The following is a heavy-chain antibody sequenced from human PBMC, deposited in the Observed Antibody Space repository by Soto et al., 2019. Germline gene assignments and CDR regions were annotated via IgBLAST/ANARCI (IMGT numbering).Heavy chain of an antibody. V-gene: IGHV3-33*01. J-gene: IGHJ6*02. Sequence: GGSLRLSCAASGFTFSSYGMHWVRQAPGKGLEWVAVIWYDGSNKYYADSVKGRFTISRDNSKNTLYLQMNSLRAEDTAVYYCAREGRDITGTYYGMDVWGQGTTVTVSS. CDR2: IWYDGSNK. CDR1: GFTFSSYG. CDR3: AREGRDITGTYYGMDV. D-gene: IGHD1-20*01.